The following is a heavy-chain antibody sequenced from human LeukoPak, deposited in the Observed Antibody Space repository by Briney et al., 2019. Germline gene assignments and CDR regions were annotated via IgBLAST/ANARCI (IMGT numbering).Heavy chain of an antibody. CDR1: GFTFDSYW. D-gene: IGHD6-13*01. V-gene: IGHV3-74*01. Sequence: GGSLRLSCVVSGFTFDSYWMHWVRQAPGKGLIRVSRISGDGGTINYADSVKGRFTISRDNSKNTLYLQMNSLRAEDTAVYYCAKGRGQQLTWFDPWGQGTLVTVSS. J-gene: IGHJ5*02. CDR2: ISGDGGTI. CDR3: AKGRGQQLTWFDP.